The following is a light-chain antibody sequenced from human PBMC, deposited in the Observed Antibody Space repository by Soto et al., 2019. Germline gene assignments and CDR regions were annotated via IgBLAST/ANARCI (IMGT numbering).Light chain of an antibody. CDR3: PSYDSSLSAVV. CDR1: RSNIGAGYD. Sequence: QSVLTQPPSVSGAPGQRVTISCTGSRSNIGAGYDVHWYQQLPGTAPKLLIYGNSNRPSGVPDRFSGSKSGTSASLAITGLQAEDEADYYCPSYDSSLSAVVFGGGTKVTVL. J-gene: IGLJ2*01. CDR2: GNS. V-gene: IGLV1-40*01.